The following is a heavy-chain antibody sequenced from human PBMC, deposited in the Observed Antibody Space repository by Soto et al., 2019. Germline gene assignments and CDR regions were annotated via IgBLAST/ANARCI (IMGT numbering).Heavy chain of an antibody. V-gene: IGHV4-4*02. CDR2: VYHTGRS. CDR1: GGSIKTDNW. CDR3: ARNHYHSISESLGTVSGFDS. J-gene: IGHJ4*02. D-gene: IGHD3-3*01. Sequence: QVQLKESGPGLVKPSGTLSLSCAVSGGSIKTDNWWSWVRQSPGKGLEWIGEVYHTGRSNYTPSLQGRVSISIDTSENQFSLQLISVTAADTRVYFCARNHYHSISESLGTVSGFDSWGQGTLVTVSS.